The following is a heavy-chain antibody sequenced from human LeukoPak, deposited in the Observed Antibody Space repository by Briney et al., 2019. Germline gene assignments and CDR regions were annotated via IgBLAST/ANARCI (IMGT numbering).Heavy chain of an antibody. Sequence: PGGALRLSCVASGFSVSSSYMSWVRQAPGKGLEWIAVIYSGGSTYYTDSVKGRFTISRDISKNTLYLQMSSLRAEDTAVYYCAREYYWNYFGGGSWGVASTWGQGTLVTVSS. CDR2: IYSGGST. J-gene: IGHJ5*02. CDR3: AREYYWNYFGGGSWGVAST. CDR1: GFSVSSSY. D-gene: IGHD3-10*01. V-gene: IGHV3-53*01.